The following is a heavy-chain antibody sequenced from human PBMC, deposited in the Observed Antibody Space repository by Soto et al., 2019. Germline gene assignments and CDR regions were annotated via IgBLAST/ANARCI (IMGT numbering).Heavy chain of an antibody. V-gene: IGHV1-18*04. CDR1: GYTFTSYG. CDR3: ARVLFGELSEQIDY. J-gene: IGHJ4*02. Sequence: GASVKVSCKASGYTFTSYGISWVPQAPGQGLEWMGWISAYNGNTNYAQKLQGRVTMTTDTSTSTAYMELRSLRSDDTAVYYCARVLFGELSEQIDYWGQGTLVTVSS. D-gene: IGHD3-10*01. CDR2: ISAYNGNT.